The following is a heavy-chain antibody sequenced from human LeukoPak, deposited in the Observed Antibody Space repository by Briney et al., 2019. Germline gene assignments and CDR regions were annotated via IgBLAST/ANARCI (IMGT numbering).Heavy chain of an antibody. CDR2: INRDGSET. CDR3: VRNNAMDV. CDR1: GFTFSNYW. D-gene: IGHD2-8*01. J-gene: IGHJ6*02. V-gene: IGHV3-7*03. Sequence: GGSLRLSCAASGFTFSNYWMTWVRQAPGKGLEWVANINRDGSETYYLDSVKGRFTISRDNAKSSLNLQMNSLRAEDTALYYCVRNNAMDVWGQGTAVIVSS.